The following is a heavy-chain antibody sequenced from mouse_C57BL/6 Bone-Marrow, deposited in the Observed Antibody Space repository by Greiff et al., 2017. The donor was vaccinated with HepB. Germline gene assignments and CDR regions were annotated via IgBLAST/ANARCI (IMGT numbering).Heavy chain of an antibody. V-gene: IGHV1-26*01. D-gene: IGHD2-4*01. J-gene: IGHJ3*01. CDR1: GYTFTDYY. CDR3: ARPPRVYDYDWVAY. CDR2: INPNNGGT. Sequence: VQLQQSGPELVKPGASVKISCKASGYTFTDYYMNWVKQSHGKSLEWIGDINPNNGGTSYNQKFKGKATLTVDKSSSTAYMELRSLTSEDSAVYYCARPPRVYDYDWVAYWGRGTLVTVSA.